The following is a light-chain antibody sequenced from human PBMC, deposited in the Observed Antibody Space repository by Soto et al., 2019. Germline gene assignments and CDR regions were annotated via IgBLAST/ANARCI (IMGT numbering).Light chain of an antibody. CDR1: QSVFSN. CDR3: QQYNNWPLT. V-gene: IGKV3-15*01. Sequence: ERVMPQSPATLSVSPGERATLACRASQSVFSNLAWYQQKPGQAPRLLLYGASTRATGIPSRFSGSGSGTDFTLTISSLQSEDFAVYYCQQYNNWPLTFGGGTKVAI. CDR2: GAS. J-gene: IGKJ4*01.